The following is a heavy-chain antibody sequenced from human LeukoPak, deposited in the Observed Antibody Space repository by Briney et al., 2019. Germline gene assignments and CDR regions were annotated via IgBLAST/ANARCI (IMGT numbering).Heavy chain of an antibody. CDR2: ISSSSSYI. J-gene: IGHJ4*02. CDR1: GFTFSSYS. D-gene: IGHD6-13*01. CDR3: ARGIAAAGYLDY. V-gene: IGHV3-21*01. Sequence: GGSLRLSCAASGFTFSSYSMNWVRQAPGKGLEWVSPISSSSSYIYYADSVKGRFTISRDNAKNSLYLQMNSLRAEDTAVYYCARGIAAAGYLDYWGQGTLVTVSS.